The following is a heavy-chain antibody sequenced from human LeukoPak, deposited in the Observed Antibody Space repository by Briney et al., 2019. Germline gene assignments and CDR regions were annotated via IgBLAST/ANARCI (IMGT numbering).Heavy chain of an antibody. CDR3: AKKYSDFWSGYPARHYGMDV. Sequence: GGSLRLSCAASGFTLSSYAMSWVRQAPGKGLEWVSAISGSGGSTYYADSVKGRFTISRDNSKNTLYLQMNSLRAEDTAVYYCAKKYSDFWSGYPARHYGMDVWGQGTTVTVSS. J-gene: IGHJ6*02. CDR1: GFTLSSYA. D-gene: IGHD3-3*01. V-gene: IGHV3-23*01. CDR2: ISGSGGST.